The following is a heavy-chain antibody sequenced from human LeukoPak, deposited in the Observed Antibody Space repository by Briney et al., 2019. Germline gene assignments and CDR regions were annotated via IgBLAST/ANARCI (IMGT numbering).Heavy chain of an antibody. CDR2: IYSDNA. CDR1: GFTVSSNS. D-gene: IGHD6-13*01. Sequence: GGSLRLSCTVSGFTVSSNSMSWVRQAPGKGLGWVSFIYSDNAHYADSVKGRFTISRDNSKTTLYLQMNSLRAEDTAVYYCAKVFYPAAGTGRVDFPFDYWGQGTLVTVSS. J-gene: IGHJ4*02. CDR3: AKVFYPAAGTGRVDFPFDY. V-gene: IGHV3-53*01.